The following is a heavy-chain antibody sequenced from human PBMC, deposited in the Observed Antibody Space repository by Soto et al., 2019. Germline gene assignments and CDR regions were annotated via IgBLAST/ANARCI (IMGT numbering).Heavy chain of an antibody. J-gene: IGHJ5*02. D-gene: IGHD6-19*01. Sequence: TPSPTCAAYWGTFSGYYSGWVPQPPGEGLEWIGEINHSGSTNYNPSPKSRVTISVDTSKNQFSLKLSSVTAADTAVYYCARGTFDSKDSSGFNWFDPWGQGTLVSVSS. CDR2: INHSGST. V-gene: IGHV4-34*01. CDR3: ARGTFDSKDSSGFNWFDP. CDR1: WGTFSGYY.